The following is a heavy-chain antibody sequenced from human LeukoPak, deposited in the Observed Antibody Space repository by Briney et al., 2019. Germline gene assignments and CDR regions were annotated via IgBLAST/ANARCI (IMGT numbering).Heavy chain of an antibody. D-gene: IGHD2-2*02. V-gene: IGHV4-39*07. CDR3: ARRSGDIVVVPAAITRVTKRYYFDY. J-gene: IGHJ4*02. Sequence: PSETLSLTCTVSGGSISSSYYYWGWIRQPPGKGLEWIGSIYYSGSTNYNPSLKSRVTITVDTSKNQFSLKLSSVTAADTAVYYCARRSGDIVVVPAAITRVTKRYYFDYWGQGTLVTVSS. CDR2: IYYSGST. CDR1: GGSISSSYYY.